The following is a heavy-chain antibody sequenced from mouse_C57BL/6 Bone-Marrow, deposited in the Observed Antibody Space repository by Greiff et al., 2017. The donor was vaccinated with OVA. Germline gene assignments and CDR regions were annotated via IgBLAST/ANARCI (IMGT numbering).Heavy chain of an antibody. Sequence: VMLVESGPELVKPGASVKISCKASGYAFSSSWMNWVKQRPGKGLEWIGRIYPGDGDTNYNGKFKGKATLTADKSSSTAYMQLSSLTSEDSAVFFCGGFSGFGGWGKGTQGTVPP. V-gene: IGHV1-82*01. CDR1: GYAFSSSW. J-gene: IGHJ1*03. D-gene: IGHD1-1*02. CDR3: GGFSGFGG. CDR2: IYPGDGDT.